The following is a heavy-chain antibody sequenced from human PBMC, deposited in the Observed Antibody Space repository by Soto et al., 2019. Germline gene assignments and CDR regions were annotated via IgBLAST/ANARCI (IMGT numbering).Heavy chain of an antibody. CDR2: ISSSSSYI. Sequence: EVRLVESGGGLVKPGGSLRLSCAASGFTFSSYSMNWVRQAPGKGLEWVSSISSSSSYIYYADSVKGRFTISRDNAKNALYLQMNSLRAEDTAVYYCASDHSSTSCYDYWGQGTLVTVSS. J-gene: IGHJ4*02. CDR1: GFTFSSYS. V-gene: IGHV3-21*01. CDR3: ASDHSSTSCYDY. D-gene: IGHD2-2*01.